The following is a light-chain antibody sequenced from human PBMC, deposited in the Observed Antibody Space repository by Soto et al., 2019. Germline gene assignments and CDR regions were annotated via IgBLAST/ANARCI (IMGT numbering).Light chain of an antibody. CDR3: QQYGSSAWT. J-gene: IGKJ1*01. CDR1: QSVSSSY. CDR2: GAS. Sequence: EIVLTQSPGTLSLSPGERATLSCRASQSVSSSYLAWYQQKPGQAPRLLIYGASSRATGIPDRFSGSGSGTDFTLTISRLEPDDFAVYYCQQYGSSAWTFGQGTKLEIK. V-gene: IGKV3-20*01.